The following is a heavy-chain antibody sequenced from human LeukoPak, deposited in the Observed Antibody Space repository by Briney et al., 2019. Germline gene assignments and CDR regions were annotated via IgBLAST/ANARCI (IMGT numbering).Heavy chain of an antibody. CDR2: IYSGGST. Sequence: GESLRLSCAASEFSVGSNYMTWVRQAPGKGLEWVSLIYSGGSTYYADSVKGRFTISRDNSKNTLYLQMNSLRAEDTAVYYCSRYYGGNSACDYWGQGTLVTVSS. CDR3: SRYYGGNSACDY. J-gene: IGHJ4*02. CDR1: EFSVGSNY. D-gene: IGHD4-23*01. V-gene: IGHV3-66*01.